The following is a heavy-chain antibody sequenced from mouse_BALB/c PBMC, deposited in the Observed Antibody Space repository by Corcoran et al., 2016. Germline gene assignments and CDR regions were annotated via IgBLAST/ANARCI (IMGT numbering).Heavy chain of an antibody. Sequence: DVQLQESGPGLVKPSQSLSLTCSVTGYSITSGYYWNWIRQFPGNKLEWMGYISYDGSNNYNPSLKNRISITRDTSKNQFFLKLNSVTTEDTATYDCARPGSSYRRYAMDYWGQGTSVTVSS. CDR1: GYSITSGYY. D-gene: IGHD1-1*01. V-gene: IGHV3-6*02. J-gene: IGHJ4*01. CDR3: ARPGSSYRRYAMDY. CDR2: ISYDGSN.